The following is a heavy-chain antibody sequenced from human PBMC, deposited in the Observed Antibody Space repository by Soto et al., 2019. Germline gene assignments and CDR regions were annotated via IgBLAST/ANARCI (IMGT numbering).Heavy chain of an antibody. CDR3: ATSGYDYPYYYYGMDV. Sequence: GESLKISCKGSGYSFTSYWIGWVRQMPGKGLEWMGIIYPGDSDTRYSPSFQGQVTISADKSISTPYLQWSSLKASDTAMYYCATSGYDYPYYYYGMDVWGQGTTVTVSS. CDR1: GYSFTSYW. J-gene: IGHJ6*02. V-gene: IGHV5-51*01. D-gene: IGHD5-12*01. CDR2: IYPGDSDT.